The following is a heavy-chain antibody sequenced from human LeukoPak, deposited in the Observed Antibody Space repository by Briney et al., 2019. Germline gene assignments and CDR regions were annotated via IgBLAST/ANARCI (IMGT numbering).Heavy chain of an antibody. CDR2: ISAYNGNT. J-gene: IGHJ4*02. D-gene: IGHD2-21*02. CDR3: AREVGDWSRLVDY. V-gene: IGHV1-18*04. CDR1: GYTFTGYY. Sequence: ASVKVSCKASGYTFTGYYMHWVRQAPGQGLEWMGWISAYNGNTNYAQKLQGRVTMTTDTSTSTAYMELRSLRSDDTAVYYCAREVGDWSRLVDYWGQGTLVTVSS.